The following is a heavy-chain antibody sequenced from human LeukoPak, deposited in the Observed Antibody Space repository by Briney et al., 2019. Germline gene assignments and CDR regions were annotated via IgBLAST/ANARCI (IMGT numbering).Heavy chain of an antibody. Sequence: GGSLRLSCAASGFTFSSFGMSWVRQARGKGLEWVSTISGTGGRTHYADSVKGRFTISRDNTKNTLYLQMNSLRAKDMAVYYCAKESPVVTLADYWGQGTLVTVSS. J-gene: IGHJ4*02. D-gene: IGHD2-21*02. CDR3: AKESPVVTLADY. CDR1: GFTFSSFG. V-gene: IGHV3-23*01. CDR2: ISGTGGRT.